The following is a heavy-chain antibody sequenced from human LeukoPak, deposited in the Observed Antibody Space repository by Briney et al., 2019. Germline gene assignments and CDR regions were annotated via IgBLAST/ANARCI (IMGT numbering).Heavy chain of an antibody. V-gene: IGHV4-4*07. CDR3: ARDLDWFNDAFDI. CDR1: GGPISSYY. CDR2: IYTSGST. Sequence: SETLSLTCTLSGGPISSYYWSWIRQPAGKGLEWIGRIYTSGSTNYNPSLKSRVTISVDKSKNQFSLKLSSVTAADTAVYYCARDLDWFNDAFDIWGQGTMVTVSS. D-gene: IGHD2-21*01. J-gene: IGHJ3*02.